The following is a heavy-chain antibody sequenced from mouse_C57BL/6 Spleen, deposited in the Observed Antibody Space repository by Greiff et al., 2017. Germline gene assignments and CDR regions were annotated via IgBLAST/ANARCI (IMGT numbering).Heavy chain of an antibody. V-gene: IGHV1-47*01. CDR1: GYTFTTYP. D-gene: IGHD1-1*01. J-gene: IGHJ1*03. CDR3: ALNYYGSSYWYFDV. CDR2: FHPYNDDT. Sequence: VKLMESGAELVKPGASVKMSCKASGYTFTTYPIEWMKQNHGKSLEWIGNFHPYNDDTKYNEKFKGKATLTVEKSSSTVYLELSRLTSDDSAVYYCALNYYGSSYWYFDVWGTGTTVTVSS.